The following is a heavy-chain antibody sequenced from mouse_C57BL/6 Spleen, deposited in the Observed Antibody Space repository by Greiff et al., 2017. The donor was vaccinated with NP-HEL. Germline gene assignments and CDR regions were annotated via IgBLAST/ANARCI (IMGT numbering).Heavy chain of an antibody. V-gene: IGHV1-82*01. CDR2: IYPGDGDT. Sequence: VQLQQSGPELVKPGASVKISCKASGYAFSSSWMNWVKQRPGKGLEWIGRIYPGDGDTNYNGKFKGKATLTADKSSSTAYMQLSSLTSEDSAVYFCAREGVEDFDYWGQGTTLTVSS. CDR1: GYAFSSSW. J-gene: IGHJ2*01. D-gene: IGHD1-1*01. CDR3: AREGVEDFDY.